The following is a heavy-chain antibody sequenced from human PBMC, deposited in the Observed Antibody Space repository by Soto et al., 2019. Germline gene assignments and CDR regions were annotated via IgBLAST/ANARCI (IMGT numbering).Heavy chain of an antibody. CDR3: ARESEDLTSNFDY. CDR2: ISSTTNYI. V-gene: IGHV3-21*06. CDR1: GFTFTMYS. J-gene: IGHJ4*02. Sequence: GSLRLSCAASGFTFTMYSMNWVRQAQGKGLEWVSSISSTTNYIYYGDSMKGRFTISRDNAKNSLYLEMNSLRAEDTAVYYCARESEDLTSNFDYWGQGTLVTVSS.